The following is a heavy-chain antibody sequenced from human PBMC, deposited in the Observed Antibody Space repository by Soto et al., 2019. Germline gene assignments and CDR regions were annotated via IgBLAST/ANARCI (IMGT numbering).Heavy chain of an antibody. CDR3: AREPYIAVAASIPYFDY. V-gene: IGHV3-33*01. Sequence: GGSLRLSCAASGFTFSSYGMHWVRQAPGKGLEWVAVIWYDGSNKYYADSVKGRFTISRDNSKKTLYLQMNSLRAEDTAVYYCAREPYIAVAASIPYFDYWGQGTLVTVSS. D-gene: IGHD6-19*01. J-gene: IGHJ4*02. CDR1: GFTFSSYG. CDR2: IWYDGSNK.